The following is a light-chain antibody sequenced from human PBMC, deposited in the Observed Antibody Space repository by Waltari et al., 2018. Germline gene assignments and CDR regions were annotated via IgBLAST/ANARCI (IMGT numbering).Light chain of an antibody. CDR1: ELPRKY. V-gene: IGLV3-10*01. CDR3: YSSDTTGLRV. CDR2: EDT. Sequence: SYELPQPPSVSVSPGQPARLTCSGHELPRKYACWFQQKSGQAPRLVIYEDTKRPSEIPEGFSGSSSGTVATLTITGAQVDDEADYYCYSSDTTGLRVFGSGTTVVVL. J-gene: IGLJ1*01.